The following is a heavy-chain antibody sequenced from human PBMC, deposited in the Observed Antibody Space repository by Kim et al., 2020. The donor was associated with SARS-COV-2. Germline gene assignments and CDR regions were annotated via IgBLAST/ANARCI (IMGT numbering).Heavy chain of an antibody. Sequence: GGSTYYADSVKGRFTISRNNSKNTLYLQMNSLRAEDTAVYYCARDSDPVYWAQGTLVTVSS. J-gene: IGHJ4*02. V-gene: IGHV3-53*01. D-gene: IGHD6-25*01. CDR3: ARDSDPVY. CDR2: GGST.